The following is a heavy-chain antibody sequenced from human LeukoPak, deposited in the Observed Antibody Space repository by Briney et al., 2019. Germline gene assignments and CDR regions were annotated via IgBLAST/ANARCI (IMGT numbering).Heavy chain of an antibody. CDR2: IIPILGIA. D-gene: IGHD2-2*01. CDR3: AFFEYQLPVDYYYYYGMDV. CDR1: GGTFSSYA. Sequence: SVKVSCKASGGTFSSYAISWVRQAPGQGLEWMGRIIPILGIANYAQKFQGRVTITADKSTSTAYMELSSLRSEDTAVYYCAFFEYQLPVDYYYYYGMDVWGQGTTVTVSS. J-gene: IGHJ6*02. V-gene: IGHV1-69*04.